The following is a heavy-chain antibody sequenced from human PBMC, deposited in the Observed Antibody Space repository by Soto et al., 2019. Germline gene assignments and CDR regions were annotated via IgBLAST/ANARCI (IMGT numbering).Heavy chain of an antibody. V-gene: IGHV1-2*04. J-gene: IGHJ6*02. Sequence: ASVKVSCKASGYTFTGYYMHWVRQAPGQGLEWMGWINPNSGGTNYAQKFQGWVTMTRDTSTGTAYMELSSLRSEDTAVYYCATALLINRQYQLQNYAYYYYYGMDVWGQGTTVTVSS. D-gene: IGHD2-2*01. CDR3: ATALLINRQYQLQNYAYYYYYGMDV. CDR1: GYTFTGYY. CDR2: INPNSGGT.